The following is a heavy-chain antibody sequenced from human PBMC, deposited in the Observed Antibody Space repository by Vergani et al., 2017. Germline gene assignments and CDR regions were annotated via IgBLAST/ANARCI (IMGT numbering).Heavy chain of an antibody. J-gene: IGHJ4*02. D-gene: IGHD5-18*01. CDR2: ISGYNGNI. CDR1: GYTFTSYG. CDR3: ARVGAALVTGVGDY. Sequence: QVQLVQSGAEVKKPGASVKVSCKASGYTFTSYGISWVRQAPGQGLEWMGWISGYNGNIKYAQKFQGRVTMTTDTSTSTAYMELRSLRSDDAAVYYCARVGAALVTGVGDYWGQGTLVTVSS. V-gene: IGHV1-18*01.